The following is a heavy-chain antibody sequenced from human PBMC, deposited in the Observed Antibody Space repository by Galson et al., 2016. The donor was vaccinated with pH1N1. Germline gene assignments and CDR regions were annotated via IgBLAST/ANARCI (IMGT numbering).Heavy chain of an antibody. Sequence: SLRLSCAASGFTFTAYSMNWVRQAPGKGLEWVASITSNSFYIYYTDSVKGRFRVSRDNSKNTLYLQMNSLRTEDTAIYYCAKVDSSPVGLWGRGTLVAVPS. CDR2: ITSNSFYI. V-gene: IGHV3-21*01. J-gene: IGHJ1*01. CDR3: AKVDSSPVGL. CDR1: GFTFTAYS. D-gene: IGHD3-22*01.